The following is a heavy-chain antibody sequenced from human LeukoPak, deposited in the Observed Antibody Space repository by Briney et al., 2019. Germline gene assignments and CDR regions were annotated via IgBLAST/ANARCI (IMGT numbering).Heavy chain of an antibody. V-gene: IGHV4-59*08. CDR1: GGSISSYY. CDR2: IYYSGST. J-gene: IGHJ4*02. D-gene: IGHD6-6*01. Sequence: TSETLSLTCTVSGGSISSYYWSWIRQPPGKGLEWTGYIYYSGSTNYNPSLKSRVTISVDTSKNQFSLKLSSVTATDTAVYYCARRSIAARPGYFDYWGQGTLVTVSS. CDR3: ARRSIAARPGYFDY.